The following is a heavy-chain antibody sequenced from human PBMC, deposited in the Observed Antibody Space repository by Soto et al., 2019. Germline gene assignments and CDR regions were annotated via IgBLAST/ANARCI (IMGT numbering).Heavy chain of an antibody. D-gene: IGHD3-22*01. J-gene: IGHJ4*02. Sequence: GGSLRLSCAASGFTFSSYGMHWLRQAPGKGLEWVAVISYDGSNNYYADSVKGRFTISRDNSKNTLYLQMNSLRAEDTAVYYCAKRRKWLSVFDYWGQGTLVTVSS. CDR3: AKRRKWLSVFDY. CDR2: ISYDGSNN. V-gene: IGHV3-30*18. CDR1: GFTFSSYG.